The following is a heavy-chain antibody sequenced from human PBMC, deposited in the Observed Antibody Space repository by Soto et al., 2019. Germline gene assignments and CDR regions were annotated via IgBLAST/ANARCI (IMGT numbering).Heavy chain of an antibody. CDR3: ARRNYCSSTRCYTFFDY. CDR2: IYPGDSDT. V-gene: IGHV5-51*01. J-gene: IGHJ4*02. D-gene: IGHD2-2*02. Sequence: GESRKSSGKGSGYSFTSYWIGWVRQMPGKGLEWMGIIYPGDSDTRYSPSFQGQVTISADKSISTAYLQWSSLKASDTAMYYCARRNYCSSTRCYTFFDYWGQGTLVTVTS. CDR1: GYSFTSYW.